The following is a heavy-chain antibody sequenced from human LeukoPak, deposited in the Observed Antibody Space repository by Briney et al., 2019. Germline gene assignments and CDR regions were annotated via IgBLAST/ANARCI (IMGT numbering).Heavy chain of an antibody. J-gene: IGHJ2*01. CDR3: ARGRGQWLARGTNWYFDL. CDR1: GYTFTSYD. D-gene: IGHD6-19*01. Sequence: ASVKVSCKASGYTFTSYDINWVRQATLQGLEWMGWMNPNSGNTGYAQKFQGRVTMTRDTSISTAYMELSSLRSEDTAVYYCARGRGQWLARGTNWYFDLWGRGTLVTVSS. V-gene: IGHV1-8*01. CDR2: MNPNSGNT.